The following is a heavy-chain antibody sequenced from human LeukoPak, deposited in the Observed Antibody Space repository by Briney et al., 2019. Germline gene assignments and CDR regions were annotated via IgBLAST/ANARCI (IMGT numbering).Heavy chain of an antibody. CDR2: IYYSGSP. V-gene: IGHV4-59*12. CDR1: GGSIGSYY. D-gene: IGHD4-23*01. CDR3: ASRCGGNSDSCWFDP. J-gene: IGHJ5*02. Sequence: SETLSLTCTVSGGSIGSYYWSWIRQPPGKGLEWVGYIYYSGSPNYNPSLKSRVTISVDTSKNQFSLKLSSVTAADTAVYYCASRCGGNSDSCWFDPWGQGTLVTVSS.